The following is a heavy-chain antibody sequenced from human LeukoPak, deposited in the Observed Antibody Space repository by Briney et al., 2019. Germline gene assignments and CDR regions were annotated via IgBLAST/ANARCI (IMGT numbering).Heavy chain of an antibody. V-gene: IGHV3-48*01. D-gene: IGHD5-12*01. CDR3: ARDHRYAFDN. CDR2: IGISSGNT. J-gene: IGHJ4*01. Sequence: GGSLRLSCAASGFNFIDYSMNWVRQAPGKGLEWISYIGISSGNTKYADSVKGRFTISRDKPRNSRYLQMDSLRVEDTAVYYCARDHRYAFDNWGHGTLVTVSS. CDR1: GFNFIDYS.